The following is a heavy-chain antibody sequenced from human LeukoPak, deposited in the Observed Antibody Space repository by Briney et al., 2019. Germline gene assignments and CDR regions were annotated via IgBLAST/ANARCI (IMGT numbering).Heavy chain of an antibody. J-gene: IGHJ4*02. Sequence: SETLSLTCSVSGGSIRNYYWTWIRQPPGKGLEWIGRVSNSGSTKYNPSLKSRVTISIDTSKKHFSLKLSSVTAADTAVYYCASRAYYDSSGLDYWGQGILVTVSS. CDR2: VSNSGST. V-gene: IGHV4-59*08. CDR1: GGSIRNYY. D-gene: IGHD3-22*01. CDR3: ASRAYYDSSGLDY.